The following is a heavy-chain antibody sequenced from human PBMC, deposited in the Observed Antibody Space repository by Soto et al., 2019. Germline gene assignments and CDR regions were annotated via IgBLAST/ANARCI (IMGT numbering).Heavy chain of an antibody. CDR1: GFTFSSYA. Sequence: PVGSLRLSCAASGFTFSSYAMSWVRQAPGQGLEWIAYISSRSSLILYADSVRGRFVISRDNALNSLYLQMNSPRDEDTAIYYCARERGEYDSGWYIDRWGQGTPVTVSS. J-gene: IGHJ5*02. CDR3: ARERGEYDSGWYIDR. D-gene: IGHD6-19*01. CDR2: ISSRSSLI. V-gene: IGHV3-21*06.